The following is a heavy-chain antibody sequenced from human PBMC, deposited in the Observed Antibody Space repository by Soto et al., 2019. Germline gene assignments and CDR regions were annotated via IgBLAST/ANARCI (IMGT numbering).Heavy chain of an antibody. J-gene: IGHJ4*02. V-gene: IGHV3-30*03. Sequence: SGGSLRLSCAASGFTFSSYGMHWVRQAPGKGLEWVAVISYDGSNKYYADSVKGRFTISRDNSKNTLYLQMNSLRAEDTAVYYCATAYYYDSSGYYYPLSPFDYWGQGTLVTVSS. CDR1: GFTFSSYG. CDR2: ISYDGSNK. CDR3: ATAYYYDSSGYYYPLSPFDY. D-gene: IGHD3-22*01.